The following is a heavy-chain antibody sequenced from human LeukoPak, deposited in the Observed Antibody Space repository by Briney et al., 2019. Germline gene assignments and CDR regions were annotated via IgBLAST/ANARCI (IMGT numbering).Heavy chain of an antibody. CDR2: IKQDGSEK. CDR3: VRGLGYYYYYMDV. CDR1: GFTFSSYW. Sequence: QPGGSLRLSCAASGFTFSSYWMSWVRQAPGKGLEWVANIKQDGSEKYYVDSVKGRFTISRDNAKNSLYLQMNSLRAEDTAVYYCVRGLGYYYYYMDVWGKGTTVTVSS. V-gene: IGHV3-7*04. D-gene: IGHD3-16*01. J-gene: IGHJ6*03.